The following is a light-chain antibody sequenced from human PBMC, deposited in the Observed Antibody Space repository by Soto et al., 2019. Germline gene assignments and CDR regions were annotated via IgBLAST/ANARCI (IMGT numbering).Light chain of an antibody. V-gene: IGKV1-5*03. CDR3: QQYNSYSRT. CDR2: KAS. J-gene: IGKJ1*01. Sequence: DIQMTQSPSTLSASVGDTVTITCRASESISSWLALCQEKPGKAPKLLIYKASSLESGVPSRFSGSGSGTEFTLTISSLQPDDFATYYCQQYNSYSRTFGQGTKVDIK. CDR1: ESISSW.